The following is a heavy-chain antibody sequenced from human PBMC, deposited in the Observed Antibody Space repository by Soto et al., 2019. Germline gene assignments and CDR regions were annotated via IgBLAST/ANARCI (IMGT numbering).Heavy chain of an antibody. CDR1: GFTFSSFW. CDR3: ARDPLIGNTDYGLDV. J-gene: IGHJ6*02. Sequence: GGSLRLSXAASGFTFSSFWMHWVRQAPGKGLVWVSRINNDGSSTAYADSVKGRFTISRDNAKSTLYLQVTSLRAEDTAVYYCARDPLIGNTDYGLDVWGQGTTVTVSS. D-gene: IGHD2-21*01. CDR2: INNDGSST. V-gene: IGHV3-74*01.